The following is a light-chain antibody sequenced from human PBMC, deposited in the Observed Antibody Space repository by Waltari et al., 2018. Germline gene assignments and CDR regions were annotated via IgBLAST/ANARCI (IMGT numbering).Light chain of an antibody. Sequence: EIVLTQPPGTLSLSPGDRATLSCRTSQSVSRTLAWYQQKPGQAPKLLIYGASIRATGIPDRFTGSGSGTDFSLTISSLEPEDFAVYFCQHYVRLPATFGQGTKVEIK. CDR1: QSVSRT. V-gene: IGKV3-20*01. J-gene: IGKJ1*01. CDR2: GAS. CDR3: QHYVRLPAT.